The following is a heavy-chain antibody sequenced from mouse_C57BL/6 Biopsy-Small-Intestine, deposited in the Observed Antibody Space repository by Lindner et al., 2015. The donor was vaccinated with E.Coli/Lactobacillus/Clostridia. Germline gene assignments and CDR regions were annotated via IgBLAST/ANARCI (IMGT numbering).Heavy chain of an antibody. J-gene: IGHJ3*01. CDR2: INPSTGGT. D-gene: IGHD2-4*01. CDR1: GYSFTGYY. V-gene: IGHV1-42*01. Sequence: VQLQESGPELVKPGASVKISCKASGYSFTGYYMHWVKQSPEKSLEWIGEINPSTGGTTYNQKFKAKATLTVDKSSSTAYMQLKSLTSEDSAVYYCARRENDYDSAWFAYWGQGTLVTVSA. CDR3: ARRENDYDSAWFAY.